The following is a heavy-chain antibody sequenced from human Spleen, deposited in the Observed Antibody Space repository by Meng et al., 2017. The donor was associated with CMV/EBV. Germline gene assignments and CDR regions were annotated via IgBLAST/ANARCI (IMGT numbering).Heavy chain of an antibody. J-gene: IGHJ6*02. CDR3: ARNSVGMDV. Sequence: SVKVSCKASGGTFSSYTISWVRQAPGQGLEWMGRIIPILGVANYAQKVQGRVTLTTDTSTNTVYMELRSLRSDDTAVYYCARNSVGMDVWGQGTTVTVSS. CDR1: GGTFSSYT. CDR2: IIPILGVA. V-gene: IGHV1-69*02.